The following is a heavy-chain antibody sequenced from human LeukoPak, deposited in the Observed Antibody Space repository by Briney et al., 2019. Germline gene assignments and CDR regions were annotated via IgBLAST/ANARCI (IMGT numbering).Heavy chain of an antibody. J-gene: IGHJ4*02. CDR2: IYPGDSDT. CDR1: GYSLTTYW. D-gene: IGHD2-2*01. CDR3: ARRQGCSSTSCPPDS. V-gene: IGHV5-51*01. Sequence: GESLKISCRGSGYSLTTYWIGWVRQMPGKGLEWMGIIYPGDSDTRYSPSFQGQVTMSADKSINTAYLPWSSLKASDTAMYYCARRQGCSSTSCPPDSWGQGTLVTVSS.